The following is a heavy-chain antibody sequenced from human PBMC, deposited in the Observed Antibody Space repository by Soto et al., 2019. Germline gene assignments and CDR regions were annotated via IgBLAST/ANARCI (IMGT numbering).Heavy chain of an antibody. CDR3: ARGGLQQQLVYFDY. D-gene: IGHD6-13*01. Sequence: GGSLRLSCAASGFTFSSYWMSWVRQAPGKGLEWVANIKQDGSEKYYVDSVKGRFTISRDNAKNSLYLQMNSLRAEDTAVYYCARGGLQQQLVYFDYWGQGTLVTVSS. V-gene: IGHV3-7*01. J-gene: IGHJ4*02. CDR2: IKQDGSEK. CDR1: GFTFSSYW.